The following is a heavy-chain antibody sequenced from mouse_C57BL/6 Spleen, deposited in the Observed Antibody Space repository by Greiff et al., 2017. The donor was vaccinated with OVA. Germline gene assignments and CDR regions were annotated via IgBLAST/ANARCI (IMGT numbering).Heavy chain of an antibody. V-gene: IGHV1-82*01. J-gene: IGHJ4*01. CDR3: EKLYAMDY. CDR2: ICPGDGNT. Sequence: VKLLQSGPELVKPGASVKISCKASGYTFSNSWMNWVQQRPGKGLEWIGRICPGDGNTNYPEKFKGQATLTADKSYSTAYMQLSSLTSEDSAVYFCEKLYAMDYWGQGTSVTVSS. CDR1: GYTFSNSW.